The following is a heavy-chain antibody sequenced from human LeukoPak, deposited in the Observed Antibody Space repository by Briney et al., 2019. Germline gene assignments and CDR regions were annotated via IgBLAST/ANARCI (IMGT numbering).Heavy chain of an antibody. CDR1: GFTFSGSA. CDR3: ARDLVFGSSSSGGYFDY. Sequence: PGGSLRLSCAASGFTFSGSAMHWVRQASGKGLKWVGRIRSKANSYATAYAASVKGRFTISRDDSKNTAYLQMNSLKTEDTAVYYCARDLVFGSSSSGGYFDYWGQGTLVTVSS. D-gene: IGHD6-6*01. J-gene: IGHJ4*02. CDR2: IRSKANSYAT. V-gene: IGHV3-73*01.